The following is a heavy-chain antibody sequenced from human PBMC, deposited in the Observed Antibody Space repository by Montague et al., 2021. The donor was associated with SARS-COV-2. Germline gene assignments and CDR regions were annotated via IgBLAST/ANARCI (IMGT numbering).Heavy chain of an antibody. CDR2: IFFNRGP. Sequence: SETLSLTCTVSGVSINEYFWTWIRRTPGKGLEWIGYIFFNRGPIHNASXKNRVTISLDTSKSQVSLRLTSVTAADTAVYFCVSGRDGSYSHFHFWGQGALVTVSS. V-gene: IGHV4-59*01. J-gene: IGHJ1*01. CDR1: GVSINEYF. CDR3: VSGRDGSYSHFHF. D-gene: IGHD4-11*01.